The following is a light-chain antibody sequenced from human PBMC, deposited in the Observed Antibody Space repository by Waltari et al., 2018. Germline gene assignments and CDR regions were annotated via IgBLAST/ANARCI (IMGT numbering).Light chain of an antibody. V-gene: IGKV1-12*01. CDR1: QGISSW. Sequence: DIQMTQSPSSVSASVGDRVTITCRASQGISSWIAWYQQKPGKAPKLLIYAASSLQSGVPSRFSGSGSGTDFTLTISSLQAADVAVYYCQQCYSTPYTFGQGTKLEIK. J-gene: IGKJ2*01. CDR2: AAS. CDR3: QQCYSTPYT.